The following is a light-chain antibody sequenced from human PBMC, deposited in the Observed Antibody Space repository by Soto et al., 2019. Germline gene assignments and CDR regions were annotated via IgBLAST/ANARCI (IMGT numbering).Light chain of an antibody. V-gene: IGKV3-20*01. CDR1: QDVLSNF. J-gene: IGKJ3*01. Sequence: ENVLTQSPGTLSLSPGESATLSCRASQDVLSNFFAWYQQKPGQAPRLLIHGASNRATGIPDRFSGSGSGTDFTLTISRLEPEDFAVYYCQQYGSSPFTFGPGTKVDIK. CDR3: QQYGSSPFT. CDR2: GAS.